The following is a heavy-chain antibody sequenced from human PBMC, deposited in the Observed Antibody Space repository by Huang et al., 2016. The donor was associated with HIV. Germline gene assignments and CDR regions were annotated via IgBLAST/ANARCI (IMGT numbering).Heavy chain of an antibody. D-gene: IGHD3-10*01. V-gene: IGHV4-39*01. CDR3: ARHREGPVAYYSGWGSHLNYMDV. J-gene: IGHJ6*03. CDR2: IYYKGRT. CDR1: GGSIRSSDYH. Sequence: QLLLQESGPGLVKPSEALALTCAVSGGSIRSSDYHWGWIRQPPGKGRAWIGSIYYKGRTHYSPSLKSRCTIAGDTSKNLLFLNLTSMTAADTAVYYCARHREGPVAYYSGWGSHLNYMDVWGRGRTVVVSS.